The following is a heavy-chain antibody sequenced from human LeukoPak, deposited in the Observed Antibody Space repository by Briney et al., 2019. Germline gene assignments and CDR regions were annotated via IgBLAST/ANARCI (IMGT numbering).Heavy chain of an antibody. CDR2: IYTSGST. CDR3: ARDSGTTGEVKFDP. Sequence: PSETLSLTCTVYGGSFSGYYWSWIRQPAGKGLEWIGRIYTSGSTNYNPSLKSRVIISVDTSKNQFSLELSSVTAADTAVYYCARDSGTTGEVKFDPWGQGTLVTVSS. V-gene: IGHV4-4*07. J-gene: IGHJ5*02. D-gene: IGHD3-10*01. CDR1: GGSFSGYY.